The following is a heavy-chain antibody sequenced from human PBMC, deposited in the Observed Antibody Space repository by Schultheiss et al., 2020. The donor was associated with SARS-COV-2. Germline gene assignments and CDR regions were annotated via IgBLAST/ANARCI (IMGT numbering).Heavy chain of an antibody. CDR1: GFTFSSYA. CDR3: SFKNYYYYGMDV. V-gene: IGHV3-7*01. Sequence: GESLKISCAASGFTFSSYAMSWVRQAPGKGLEWVANIKQDGSEKYYADSVKGRFTISRDNSKNTLYLQMNSLRAEDTAVYYCSFKNYYYYGMDVWGQGTTVTVSS. CDR2: IKQDGSEK. J-gene: IGHJ6*02.